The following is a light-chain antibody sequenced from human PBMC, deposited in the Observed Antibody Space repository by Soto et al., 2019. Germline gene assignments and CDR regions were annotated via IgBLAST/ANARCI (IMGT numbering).Light chain of an antibody. V-gene: IGKV3-15*01. Sequence: VMTQSPATMSVSPGERATLSCRASQSMGSNVAWYQQKPGQAPRLLIYGASTRAAGIPARFSGSGSGTEFTLTITSLQSEDFAVYYCQQFHNWPRTFGQGTKVDIK. CDR3: QQFHNWPRT. J-gene: IGKJ1*01. CDR1: QSMGSN. CDR2: GAS.